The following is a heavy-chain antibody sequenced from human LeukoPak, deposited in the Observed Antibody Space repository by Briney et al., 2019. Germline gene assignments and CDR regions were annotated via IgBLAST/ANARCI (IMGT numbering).Heavy chain of an antibody. D-gene: IGHD6-13*01. V-gene: IGHV3-30-3*01. Sequence: GGSLRLSCAASGFTFSSYAMHWVRQAPGKGLEWVAVISYDGSNKYYADPVKGRFTISRDNSKNTLYLQMNSLRAEDTAVYYCARVEQLVTPFYYYGMDVWGQGTTVTVSS. CDR3: ARVEQLVTPFYYYGMDV. J-gene: IGHJ6*02. CDR2: ISYDGSNK. CDR1: GFTFSSYA.